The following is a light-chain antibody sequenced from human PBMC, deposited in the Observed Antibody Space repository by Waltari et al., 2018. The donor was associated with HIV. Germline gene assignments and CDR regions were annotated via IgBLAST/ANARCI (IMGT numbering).Light chain of an antibody. CDR3: NSYVAADTGS. J-gene: IGLJ1*01. V-gene: IGLV2-14*01. CDR2: DVT. CDR1: SSDVGSYKS. Sequence: QSALTQPASVSGSPGQSITITCTGTSSDVGSYKSVSWYQQHPDKAPKLIIYDVTNGPSGVPNRFSGSKSGNTASLTISGLQADDEADYCCNSYVAADTGSFGPGTKVTVL.